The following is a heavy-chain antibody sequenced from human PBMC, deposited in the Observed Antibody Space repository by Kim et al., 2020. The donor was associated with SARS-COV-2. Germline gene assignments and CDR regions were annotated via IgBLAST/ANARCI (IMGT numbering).Heavy chain of an antibody. CDR2: INSGSTTI. CDR1: GFTFNTYS. D-gene: IGHD5-18*01. V-gene: IGHV3-48*02. Sequence: GGSLRLSCAASGFTFNTYSMNWVRQAPGKGLEWVSYINSGSTTIFYADSVRGRFIISRDNAKNSLYLQMNSLRDDDTAVYYCARDPNPGYSSVYYFDYWGQGALVTVSS. J-gene: IGHJ4*02. CDR3: ARDPNPGYSSVYYFDY.